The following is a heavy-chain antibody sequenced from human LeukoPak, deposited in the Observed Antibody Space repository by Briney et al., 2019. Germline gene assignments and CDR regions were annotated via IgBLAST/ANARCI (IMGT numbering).Heavy chain of an antibody. CDR1: GGSISSYY. D-gene: IGHD4-11*01. J-gene: IGHJ5*02. CDR2: IYYSGST. Sequence: SETLSLTCTVSGGSISSYYWSWIRQPPGKGLEWIGYIYYSGSTNYNPSLKSRVTISVDTSKNQFSLKLSSVTAADTAVYYCARLRSDYWGRPATGLNWFDPWGQGTLVTVSS. V-gene: IGHV4-59*08. CDR3: ARLRSDYWGRPATGLNWFDP.